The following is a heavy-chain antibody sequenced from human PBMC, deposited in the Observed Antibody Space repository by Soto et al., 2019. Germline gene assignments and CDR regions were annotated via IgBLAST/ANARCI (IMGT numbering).Heavy chain of an antibody. J-gene: IGHJ4*02. CDR1: GFSLSNSGVG. CDR2: IYWDDSK. Sequence: QITLKESGPTLVNPTQTLTRTCTFSGFSLSNSGVGVGWIRQPPGTDLECLEVIYWDDSKTYSPSLQSRLTTHKDSSRDQVVLTMTNMDPVDTATYYCALNGSGSRAIDCWGPGALGTVSS. CDR3: ALNGSGSRAIDC. D-gene: IGHD3-10*01. V-gene: IGHV2-5*02.